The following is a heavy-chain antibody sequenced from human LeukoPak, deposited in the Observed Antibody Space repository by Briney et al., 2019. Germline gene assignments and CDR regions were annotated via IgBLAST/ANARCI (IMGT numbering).Heavy chain of an antibody. CDR2: IYYSGST. D-gene: IGHD3-22*01. CDR3: ARTYYYDSSGYYTLEYYFDY. Sequence: SETLSLTCTVSGYSISSGYHWGWIRQPPGKGLEWIGYIYYSGSTNYNPSLKSRVTISVDTSKNQFSLKLSSVTAADTAVYYCARTYYYDSSGYYTLEYYFDYWGQGTLVTVSS. J-gene: IGHJ4*02. V-gene: IGHV4-61*01. CDR1: GYSISSGYH.